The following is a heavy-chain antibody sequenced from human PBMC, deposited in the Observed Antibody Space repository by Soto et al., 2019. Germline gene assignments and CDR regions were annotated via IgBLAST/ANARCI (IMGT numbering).Heavy chain of an antibody. J-gene: IGHJ6*02. CDR3: ARPRGTTVTSGGMDV. CDR2: IIPILGIA. CDR1: GGTFSSYT. D-gene: IGHD4-17*01. V-gene: IGHV1-69*02. Sequence: QVQLVQSGAEVKKPGSSVKVSCKASGGTFSSYTISWVQQAPGQGLEWMGRIIPILGIANYAQKFQGRVTITADKSTSTAYMELSSLRSEDTAVYYCARPRGTTVTSGGMDVWGQGTTVTVSS.